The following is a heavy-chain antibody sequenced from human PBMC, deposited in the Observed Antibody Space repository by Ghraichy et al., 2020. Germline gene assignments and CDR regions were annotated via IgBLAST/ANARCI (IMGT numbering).Heavy chain of an antibody. CDR3: AKDYGGYCSSSSCYEGGNYFGY. CDR1: GFTFSSYG. J-gene: IGHJ4*02. Sequence: LSLTCTASGFTFSSYGMHWVRQAPGKGLEWVAFISYDGINKYYADSVKGRFTISRDNSKNTLYLQMNSLRAEDTAVYYCAKDYGGYCSSSSCYEGGNYFGYWGQGTLVTVSS. V-gene: IGHV3-30*02. D-gene: IGHD2-2*01. CDR2: ISYDGINK.